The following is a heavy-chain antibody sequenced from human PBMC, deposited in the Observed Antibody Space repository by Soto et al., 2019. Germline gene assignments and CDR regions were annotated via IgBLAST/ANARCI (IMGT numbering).Heavy chain of an antibody. Sequence: QVQLVESGGGVVQPGRSLRLSCAASGFTFSSYGMHWVRQAPGKGLEWVAVISYDGSNKYYADSVKGRFTISRDNSKNTLYLQMNSLRAEDTAVYYCARDRPTTVTTISSFPYYYYYYGMDVWGQGTTVTVSS. D-gene: IGHD4-17*01. J-gene: IGHJ6*02. CDR1: GFTFSSYG. CDR3: ARDRPTTVTTISSFPYYYYYYGMDV. CDR2: ISYDGSNK. V-gene: IGHV3-30*03.